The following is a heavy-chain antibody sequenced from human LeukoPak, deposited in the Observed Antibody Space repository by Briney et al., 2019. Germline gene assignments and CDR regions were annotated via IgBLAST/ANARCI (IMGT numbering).Heavy chain of an antibody. CDR2: ISGSGGST. CDR1: GFTFSSYA. D-gene: IGHD3-3*01. Sequence: PGGSLRLSCAASGFTFSSYAMSWVRQAPGKGLEWVSAISGSGGSTYYADSVKGRFTISRDNSKNTLYLQMNSLRAEDTAVYYCAKDLYYDFWSGYSCSDYWGQGTLVTVSS. CDR3: AKDLYYDFWSGYSCSDY. V-gene: IGHV3-23*01. J-gene: IGHJ4*02.